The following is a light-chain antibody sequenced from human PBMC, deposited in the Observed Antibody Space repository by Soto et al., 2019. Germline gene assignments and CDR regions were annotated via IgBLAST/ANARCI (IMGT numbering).Light chain of an antibody. J-gene: IGKJ3*01. Sequence: DVQMTQSPSSLSASVGDRIIITCRASHDISTFLNWYQQIPGKAPKLLISSASNLHSGVPSRFSGSGSGTDFTLTISSLQPEDFATYYCQQSYSTPFNFGPGTKVDN. V-gene: IGKV1-39*01. CDR2: SAS. CDR3: QQSYSTPFN. CDR1: HDISTF.